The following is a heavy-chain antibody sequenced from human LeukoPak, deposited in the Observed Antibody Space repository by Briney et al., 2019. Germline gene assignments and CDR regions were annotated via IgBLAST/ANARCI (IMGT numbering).Heavy chain of an antibody. V-gene: IGHV4-61*02. D-gene: IGHD3-22*01. J-gene: IGHJ4*02. CDR1: GGSISSGSYY. CDR2: IYTSGST. Sequence: MTSQTLSLTCTVSGGSISSGSYYWGWIRQPTGKGLEWIVRIYTSGSTNYNPSLKSRVTISVDTSKNQFSLKLSSVTAADTAVYYCARESPYYYDSSGYYKGVFDYRGQGTLVTVSS. CDR3: ARESPYYYDSSGYYKGVFDY.